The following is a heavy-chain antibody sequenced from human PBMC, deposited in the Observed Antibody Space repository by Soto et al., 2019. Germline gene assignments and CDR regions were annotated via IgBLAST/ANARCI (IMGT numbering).Heavy chain of an antibody. J-gene: IGHJ6*02. Sequence: QVQLVESGGGVVQPGRSLRLSCAASGFTFSNYGMHWVRQAPGKGLEWVAVIWYDGSNKYYADSVKGRFTISRDNSKNTLYLKMNSRGAEDTADYYCARDDADCSGGRCRSFYYYYGMDVWGQGTTVTVSS. V-gene: IGHV3-33*01. CDR1: GFTFSNYG. CDR2: IWYDGSNK. D-gene: IGHD2-15*01. CDR3: ARDDADCSGGRCRSFYYYYGMDV.